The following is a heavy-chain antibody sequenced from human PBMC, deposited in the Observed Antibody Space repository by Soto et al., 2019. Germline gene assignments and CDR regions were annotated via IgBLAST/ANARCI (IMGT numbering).Heavy chain of an antibody. CDR3: AREVVRYDYVWGSYPGY. D-gene: IGHD3-16*02. CDR2: IYPGDSDT. V-gene: IGHV5-51*01. J-gene: IGHJ4*02. CDR1: GYSLTSYW. Sequence: GESLKISCKGSGYSLTSYWIGWVRQMPGKGLEWMGIIYPGDSDTRYSPSFQGQVTISADKSISTAYLQWSSLKASDTAMYYCAREVVRYDYVWGSYPGYWGQGTLVTVSS.